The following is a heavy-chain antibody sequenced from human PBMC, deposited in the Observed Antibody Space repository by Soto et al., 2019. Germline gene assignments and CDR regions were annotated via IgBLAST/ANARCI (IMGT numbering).Heavy chain of an antibody. V-gene: IGHV4-34*01. CDR1: GGSFSGYY. J-gene: IGHJ6*02. D-gene: IGHD3-3*01. CDR3: ARGFWVTIFGVVIPNYYYYGMDV. Sequence: SETLSLTCAVYGGSFSGYYWSWVRQPPGKGLEWIGEINHSGSTNYNPSLKSRVTISVDTFKNQFSLKLSSVTAADTAVYYCARGFWVTIFGVVIPNYYYYGMDVWGQGTTVTVSS. CDR2: INHSGST.